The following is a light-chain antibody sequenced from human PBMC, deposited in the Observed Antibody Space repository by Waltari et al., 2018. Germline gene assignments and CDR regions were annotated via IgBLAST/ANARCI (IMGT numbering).Light chain of an antibody. V-gene: IGKV1-5*03. Sequence: DIQMTQSPSTLSASVGDSVTITCRASQSISSWLPWYQQNAGKAPKPLIYTASSVESGVPSRFSGSGSGTEFTLTISSLQPDDFATYYCQQYNSYPFTFGPGTKVDIK. J-gene: IGKJ3*01. CDR1: QSISSW. CDR3: QQYNSYPFT. CDR2: TAS.